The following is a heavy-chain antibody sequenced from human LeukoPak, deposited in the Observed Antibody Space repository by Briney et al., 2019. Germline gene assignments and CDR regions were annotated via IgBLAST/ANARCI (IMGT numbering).Heavy chain of an antibody. CDR3: ARETRDSNWNSVAYLDH. V-gene: IGHV1-69*08. Sequence: ASVKVSCKAFGGTFSGNSITWVRQAPGQGLEWMGRFIPILNTTNYAQDFQGRVTLTADKSTSTAYMELMSLGSEDTAVYYCARETRDSNWNSVAYLDHWGQGTLVTVSS. CDR1: GGTFSGNS. CDR2: FIPILNTT. D-gene: IGHD1-7*01. J-gene: IGHJ4*02.